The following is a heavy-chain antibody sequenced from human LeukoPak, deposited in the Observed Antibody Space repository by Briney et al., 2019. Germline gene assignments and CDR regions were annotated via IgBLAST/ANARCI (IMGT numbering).Heavy chain of an antibody. Sequence: GGSLRLSCAASGFTFSSDCMGWVCQAPPKGLERVANIMQDGSEEYYVDSVKGRFTISRDNAKNSLYLQMNSLRAEDTAMYHCARLGYPSGMDVWGQGTTVTVS. CDR1: GFTFSSDC. CDR3: ARLGYPSGMDV. J-gene: IGHJ6*02. V-gene: IGHV3-7*05. D-gene: IGHD2-15*01. CDR2: IMQDGSEE.